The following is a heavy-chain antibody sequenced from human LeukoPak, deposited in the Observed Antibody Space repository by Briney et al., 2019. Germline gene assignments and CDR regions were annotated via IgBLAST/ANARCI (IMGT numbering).Heavy chain of an antibody. CDR2: IYPGDSDT. J-gene: IGHJ5*02. CDR1: GYSLTSYW. V-gene: IGHV5-51*01. CDR3: ARQDYYGSGSYMWDNWFDP. Sequence: GESLKISCKGSGYSLTSYWIGWVRQMPGKGLEWMGIIYPGDSDTRYSPSFQGQVTISADKSISTAYLQWSSLKASDTAMYYCARQDYYGSGSYMWDNWFDPWGQGTLVTVSS. D-gene: IGHD3-10*01.